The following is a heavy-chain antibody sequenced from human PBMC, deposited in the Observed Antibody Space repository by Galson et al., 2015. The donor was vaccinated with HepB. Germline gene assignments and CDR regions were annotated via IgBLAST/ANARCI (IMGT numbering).Heavy chain of an antibody. V-gene: IGHV4-31*03. J-gene: IGHJ4*02. CDR2: IYYNGAT. CDR1: GDSVSSGTDF. CDR3: ARERASGVPGPYYFDF. D-gene: IGHD2-21*01. Sequence: TLSLTCNVSGDSVSSGTDFWTWIRQHPGKGLEWIGHIYYNGATYYNPSLKSRVSMSLDASKNQFSLNLNSVTAADTAVYYCARERASGVPGPYYFDFWGQGTLVTVSS.